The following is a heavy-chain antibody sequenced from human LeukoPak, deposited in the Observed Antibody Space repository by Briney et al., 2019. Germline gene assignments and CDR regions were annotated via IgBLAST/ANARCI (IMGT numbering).Heavy chain of an antibody. V-gene: IGHV4-59*01. Sequence: SETLSLTCTVSGGSISSYYWSWIRQPPGKGLEWIGYTYYSGSTNYNPSLKSRVTISVDTSKNQFSLKLSSVTAADTAMYYCARDDGVYSSGPYFQHWGQGTLVTVSS. CDR3: ARDDGVYSSGPYFQH. J-gene: IGHJ1*01. CDR2: TYYSGST. CDR1: GGSISSYY. D-gene: IGHD6-19*01.